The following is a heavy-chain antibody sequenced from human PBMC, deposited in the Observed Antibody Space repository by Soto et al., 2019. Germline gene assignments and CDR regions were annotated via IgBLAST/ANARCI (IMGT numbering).Heavy chain of an antibody. Sequence: QVQLVESEGGVVQPGRSLRLSCAASGFTFSSYAMHWVRQAPGKGLEWVAVISYDGSNKYYADSVKGRFTISRDNSKNTLYLQMNSLRAEDTAVYYCARDRRGYSYGYHWYFDLWGRGTLVTVSS. CDR3: ARDRRGYSYGYHWYFDL. CDR1: GFTFSSYA. D-gene: IGHD5-18*01. CDR2: ISYDGSNK. J-gene: IGHJ2*01. V-gene: IGHV3-30-3*01.